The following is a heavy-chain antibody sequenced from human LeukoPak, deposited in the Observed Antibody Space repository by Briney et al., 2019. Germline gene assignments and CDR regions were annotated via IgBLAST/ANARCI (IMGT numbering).Heavy chain of an antibody. V-gene: IGHV4-59*01. Sequence: SETLSLTCTVSGGSIGSYYWSWIRQPPGKGLEWIGYIYYSGSTNYNPSLKSRVTISVDTSKNQVSLKVRSVTAADTALYYCARGEHNFWSGHYSSHSRHYFDYWGQGTLVTVSS. CDR3: ARGEHNFWSGHYSSHSRHYFDY. J-gene: IGHJ4*02. CDR1: GGSIGSYY. CDR2: IYYSGST. D-gene: IGHD3-3*01.